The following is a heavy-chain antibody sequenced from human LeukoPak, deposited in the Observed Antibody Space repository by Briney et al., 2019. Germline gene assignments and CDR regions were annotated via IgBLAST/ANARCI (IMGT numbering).Heavy chain of an antibody. V-gene: IGHV3-23*01. CDR1: GFTFSSYG. Sequence: PGGSLRLSCAASGFTFSSYGMSWVRQAPGKGLEWVSAISGSGGSTYYADSVKGRFTISRDNSKNTLYLQMNSLRAEDTAVYYCARGLISGFYSYGYPYYFDYWGQGTLVTVSS. CDR3: ARGLISGFYSYGYPYYFDY. J-gene: IGHJ4*02. D-gene: IGHD5-18*01. CDR2: ISGSGGST.